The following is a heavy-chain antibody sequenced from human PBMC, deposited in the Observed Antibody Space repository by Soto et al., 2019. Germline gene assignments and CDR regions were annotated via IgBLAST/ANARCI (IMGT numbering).Heavy chain of an antibody. Sequence: PGGSLRLSCAASGFTFSSYGMHWVRQAPGKGLEWVAVISYDGSNKYYADSVKGRFTISRDNSKNTLYLQMNSLRAEDTAVYYCAKSPQLLDPYSYYGMDVWGQGTTVTVS. CDR1: GFTFSSYG. V-gene: IGHV3-30*18. J-gene: IGHJ6*02. D-gene: IGHD2-2*02. CDR2: ISYDGSNK. CDR3: AKSPQLLDPYSYYGMDV.